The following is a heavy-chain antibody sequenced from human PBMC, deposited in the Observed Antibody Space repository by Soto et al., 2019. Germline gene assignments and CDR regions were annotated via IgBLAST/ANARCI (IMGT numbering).Heavy chain of an antibody. Sequence: EVQLLESGGGLVQPGGSLRLSCATSGFTFSSYAMAWVRQAPGKGLEWVSAISGSGGITYHAASVKGRFSISRDNSRNMLYLQMNSLGAEDTAVYYRARAAHYDFWSGYYYMDVWGIGTTVTVSS. CDR2: ISGSGGIT. CDR1: GFTFSSYA. V-gene: IGHV3-23*01. CDR3: ARAAHYDFWSGYYYMDV. J-gene: IGHJ6*03. D-gene: IGHD3-3*01.